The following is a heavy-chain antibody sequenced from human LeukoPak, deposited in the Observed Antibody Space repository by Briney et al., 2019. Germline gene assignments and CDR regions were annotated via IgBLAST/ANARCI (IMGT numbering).Heavy chain of an antibody. Sequence: GASVKVSCKASGYTFTSYYMHWVRQAPGQGLEWMGGIIPIFGTANYAQEFQGRVTITADESTSTAYMELSSLRSEDTAVYYCASIHPVHYYDSSGYFDPWGQGTLVTVSS. CDR3: ASIHPVHYYDSSGYFDP. D-gene: IGHD3-22*01. V-gene: IGHV1-69*13. J-gene: IGHJ5*02. CDR1: GYTFTSYY. CDR2: IIPIFGTA.